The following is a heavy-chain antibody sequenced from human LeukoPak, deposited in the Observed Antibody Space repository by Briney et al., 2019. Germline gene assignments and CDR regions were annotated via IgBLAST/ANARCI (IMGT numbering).Heavy chain of an antibody. V-gene: IGHV4-59*12. J-gene: IGHJ4*02. Sequence: PSETLSLTCTVSGGSISSYYWSWIRQPPGKGLEWIGYIYYSGSTNYNPSLKSRVTISVDTSKNQFSLKLSSVTAADTAVYYCAREGTYCYDSSGYNYFDYWGQGTLVTVSS. CDR1: GGSISSYY. D-gene: IGHD3-22*01. CDR3: AREGTYCYDSSGYNYFDY. CDR2: IYYSGST.